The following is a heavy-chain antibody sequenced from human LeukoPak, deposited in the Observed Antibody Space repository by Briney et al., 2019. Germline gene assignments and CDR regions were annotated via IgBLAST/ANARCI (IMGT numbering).Heavy chain of an antibody. J-gene: IGHJ4*02. D-gene: IGHD3-22*01. V-gene: IGHV4-34*01. CDR3: ASSRHYDSSGLDY. CDR1: GGSFSGYY. CDR2: INHSGST. Sequence: SETLSLTCAVYGGSFSGYYWSWIRQPPGKGLEWIGEINHSGSTNYNPSLKSRVTISVDTSKNQFSLKLSSVTAADTAVYYCASSRHYDSSGLDYWGQGTLVTVSS.